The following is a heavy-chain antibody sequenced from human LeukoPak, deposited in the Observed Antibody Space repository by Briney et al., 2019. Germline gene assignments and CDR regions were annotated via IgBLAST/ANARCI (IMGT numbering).Heavy chain of an antibody. J-gene: IGHJ5*02. V-gene: IGHV4-59*06. CDR2: IYYSGST. D-gene: IGHD2-2*01. CDR1: GGSISSYY. CDR3: ARADGVVVPARNGWFDP. Sequence: PSETLSLTCTVSGGSISSYYWSWIRQPPGKGLEWIGYIYYSGSTYYNPSLKSRVTISVDTSKNQFSLKLSSVTAADTAVYYCARADGVVVPARNGWFDPWGQGTLVTVSS.